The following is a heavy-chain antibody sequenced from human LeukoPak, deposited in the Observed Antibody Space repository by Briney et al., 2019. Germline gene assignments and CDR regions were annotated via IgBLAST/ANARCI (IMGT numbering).Heavy chain of an antibody. CDR1: GGSISSYYW. CDR3: AHCRRGGSSGIDY. V-gene: IGHV2-5*08. Sequence: TLSLTCTVSGGSISSYYWSWIRQPPGKALEWLALIYWDDDKRHSPSLRSRLTVTKDTSKNQVVLTMTNMDPVDTGTYYCAHCRRGGSSGIDYWGQGTLVTVSS. D-gene: IGHD6-6*01. J-gene: IGHJ4*02. CDR2: IYWDDDK.